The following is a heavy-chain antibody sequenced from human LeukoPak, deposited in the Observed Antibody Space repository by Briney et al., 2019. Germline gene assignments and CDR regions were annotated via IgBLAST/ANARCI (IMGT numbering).Heavy chain of an antibody. J-gene: IGHJ3*02. CDR2: IYSGGST. CDR1: GFTVSSNY. CDR3: ANHLLAVVPAANDASDI. V-gene: IGHV3-53*01. Sequence: GGSPRLSCAASGFTVSSNYMSWVRQAPGKGLEWVSVIYSGGSTYYADSVKGRFTISRDNAKNTLYLQMNSLRAEDTAVYYCANHLLAVVPAANDASDIWGQGTMVTVSS. D-gene: IGHD2-2*01.